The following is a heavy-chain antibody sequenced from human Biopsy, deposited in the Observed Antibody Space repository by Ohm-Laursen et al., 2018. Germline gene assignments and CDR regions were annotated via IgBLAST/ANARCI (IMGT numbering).Heavy chain of an antibody. V-gene: IGHV3-48*04. Sequence: GSLRLSCAASGVTLSGYGMNWVRQAPGKGLEWISYITGSSSTIYYADSVKGRFTISRDNAKNSLYLQMNSLRAEDTAVYYCTRLAYYYYYGMDVWGQGTTVTVSS. J-gene: IGHJ6*02. CDR2: ITGSSSTI. D-gene: IGHD2-21*01. CDR1: GVTLSGYG. CDR3: TRLAYYYYYGMDV.